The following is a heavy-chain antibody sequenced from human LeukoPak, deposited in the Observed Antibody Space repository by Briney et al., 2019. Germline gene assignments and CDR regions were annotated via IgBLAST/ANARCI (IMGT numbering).Heavy chain of an antibody. CDR3: AAGVGYYKRIYYFDY. Sequence: SETLSLTCTVSGGSLSSYYWSWVRQAPGKGLEWVGYFFYILSTNYTPSLKPPVTISVDTSKNPFSLKLSSVTAADTAVYYCAAGVGYYKRIYYFDYWGQGTLVTVSS. CDR2: FFYILST. J-gene: IGHJ4*02. V-gene: IGHV4-59*12. CDR1: GGSLSSYY. D-gene: IGHD3-9*01.